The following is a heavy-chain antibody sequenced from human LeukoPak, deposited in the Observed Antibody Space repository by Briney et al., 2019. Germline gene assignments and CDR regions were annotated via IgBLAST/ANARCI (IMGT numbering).Heavy chain of an antibody. CDR1: GGTFSSYA. CDR2: IIPIFGTA. D-gene: IGHD6-13*01. CDR3: ARYLAAAGTFYYYYMGV. V-gene: IGHV1-69*06. J-gene: IGHJ6*03. Sequence: ASVKVSCKASGGTFSSYAISWVRQAPGQGLEWMGGIIPIFGTANYAQKFQGRVTITADKSTSTAYMELSSLRSEDTAVYYCARYLAAAGTFYYYYMGVWGKGTTVTVSS.